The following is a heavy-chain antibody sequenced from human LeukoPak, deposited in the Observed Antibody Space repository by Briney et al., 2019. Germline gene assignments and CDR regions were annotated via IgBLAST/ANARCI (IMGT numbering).Heavy chain of an antibody. CDR1: GYTFTGYY. D-gene: IGHD3-16*01. V-gene: IGHV1-2*06. Sequence: ASVKVSCKASGYTFTGYYMHWVRQAPGQGLEWMGRINPNSGGTNYAQKFQGRVTMTRDTSISAAYMELSRLRSDDTAVYYCARSLITTFRGRLSIDYWGQGTLVTGSS. CDR3: ARSLITTFRGRLSIDY. J-gene: IGHJ4*02. CDR2: INPNSGGT.